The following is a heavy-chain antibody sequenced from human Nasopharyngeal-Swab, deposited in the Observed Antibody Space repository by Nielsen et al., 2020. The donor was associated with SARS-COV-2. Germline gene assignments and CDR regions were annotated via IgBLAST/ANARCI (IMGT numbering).Heavy chain of an antibody. V-gene: IGHV5-10-1*01. J-gene: IGHJ6*02. D-gene: IGHD3-10*01. CDR2: IDPSDSYS. CDR3: ARRSFYYGSGTVRGMDV. CDR1: GYSFSSYW. Sequence: GESLKISCKGSGYSFSSYWISWVRQMPGKGLEWMGIIDPSDSYSNYSPSFQSHVTISVDKSLSTAFLQWSSLKASDTAVYYCARRSFYYGSGTVRGMDVWGQGTTVTVSS.